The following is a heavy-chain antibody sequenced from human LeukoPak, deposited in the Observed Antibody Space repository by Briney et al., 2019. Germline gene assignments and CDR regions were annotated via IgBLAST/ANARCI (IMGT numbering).Heavy chain of an antibody. D-gene: IGHD6-13*01. V-gene: IGHV1-3*03. CDR1: GYTFTTYT. CDR2: INTGNGHT. J-gene: IGHJ4*02. Sequence: ASVKVSCKASGYTFTTYTIYWVRQAPGQRLEWMGWINTGNGHTKYSQEFQGRVTITRDTSASTAYMELSSLRSEDTAVYYCARGDSSNLDYWGQGTLVTVSS. CDR3: ARGDSSNLDY.